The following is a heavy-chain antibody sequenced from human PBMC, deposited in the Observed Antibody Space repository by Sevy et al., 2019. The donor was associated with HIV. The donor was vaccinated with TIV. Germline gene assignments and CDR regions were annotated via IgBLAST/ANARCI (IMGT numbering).Heavy chain of an antibody. Sequence: GGSLRLSCAASGFTFSSHAMHWVRQAPGKGLEWMAAISYDGSSKYYADSVKGRFTISRDDSKNTLYLQMSSLRAGDXXXXXXXXXXXXXXXXLPSGYWGQGTLVTVSS. CDR3: XXXXXXXXXXLPSGY. J-gene: IGHJ4*02. V-gene: IGHV3-30-3*01. D-gene: IGHD6-25*01. CDR1: GFTFSSHA. CDR2: ISYDGSSK.